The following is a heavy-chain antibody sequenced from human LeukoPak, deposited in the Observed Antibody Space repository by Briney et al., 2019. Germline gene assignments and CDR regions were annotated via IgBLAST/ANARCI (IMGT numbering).Heavy chain of an antibody. CDR2: INPNSGGT. CDR1: GYTFTGYY. Sequence: ASVKVSCKASGYTFTGYYMHGVRQAPGQGLESMGWINPNSGGTNYAQKFQGRVTMTRDTSISTAYMELSRLRSDDTAVYYCARSSSGWYEDYWGQGTLVTVSS. J-gene: IGHJ4*02. D-gene: IGHD6-19*01. V-gene: IGHV1-2*02. CDR3: ARSSSGWYEDY.